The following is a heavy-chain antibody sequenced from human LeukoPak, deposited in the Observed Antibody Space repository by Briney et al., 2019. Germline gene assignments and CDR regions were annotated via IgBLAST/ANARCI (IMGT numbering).Heavy chain of an antibody. J-gene: IGHJ4*02. CDR2: ISSSSNYI. CDR1: GFTFSSYS. V-gene: IGHV3-21*01. CDR3: ARDLTDDFWGGYHFDY. D-gene: IGHD3-3*01. Sequence: GGSLRLSCAASGFTFSSYSMNWVRQAPGKGLEWVSSISSSSNYIHYADSVKGRFTISRDNAKSSLFLQMNSLRAEDTAVYFCARDLTDDFWGGYHFDYWGQGILVTVSP.